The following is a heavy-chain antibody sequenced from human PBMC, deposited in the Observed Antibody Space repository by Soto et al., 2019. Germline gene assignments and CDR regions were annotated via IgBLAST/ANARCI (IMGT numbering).Heavy chain of an antibody. J-gene: IGHJ4*02. CDR3: ARFGVGYCSGGSCSKMATALE. CDR1: GGSISSYY. V-gene: IGHV4-59*01. Sequence: QVQLQESGPGLVKPSETLSLTCTVSGGSISSYYWSWIRQPPGKGLEWIGYIYYSGSTNYNPSLKSRVTISVDTSKNQFSLKLSSVTAADTAVYYCARFGVGYCSGGSCSKMATALEWGQGTLVTVSS. CDR2: IYYSGST. D-gene: IGHD2-15*01.